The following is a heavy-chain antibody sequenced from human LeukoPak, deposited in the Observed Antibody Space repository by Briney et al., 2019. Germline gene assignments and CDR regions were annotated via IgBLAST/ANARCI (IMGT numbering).Heavy chain of an antibody. CDR2: IKQDGSEK. Sequence: GGSLRLSCAASGFTFSSYWMSWVRQAPGKGLEWVANIKQDGSEKYYVDSVKGRFTISRDNAKNSLYLQMNCLRAEDTAVYYCARWTSPYYYDSSGYYSIDYWGQGTLVTVSS. CDR1: GFTFSSYW. CDR3: ARWTSPYYYDSSGYYSIDY. D-gene: IGHD3-22*01. V-gene: IGHV3-7*01. J-gene: IGHJ4*02.